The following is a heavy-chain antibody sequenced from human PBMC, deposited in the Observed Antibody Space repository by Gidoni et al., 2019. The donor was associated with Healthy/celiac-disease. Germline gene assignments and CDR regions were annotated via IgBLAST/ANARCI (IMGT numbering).Heavy chain of an antibody. CDR2: ISGSGCST. V-gene: IGHV3-23*01. CDR3: AKDIISRGYFNWFDP. D-gene: IGHD3-22*01. J-gene: IGHJ5*02. CDR1: GFTFSRYA. Sequence: EVQLLESGGGLVQPGGSLRISCAAFGFTFSRYAMSWVRQAPGKGLEWVSAISGSGCSTYYADSVKGRFTISRDNSKNTLYRQRNSRRAEDTAVYYCAKDIISRGYFNWFDPWGQGTLVTVSS.